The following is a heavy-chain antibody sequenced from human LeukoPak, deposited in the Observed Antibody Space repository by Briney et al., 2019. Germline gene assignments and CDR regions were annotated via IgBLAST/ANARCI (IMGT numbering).Heavy chain of an antibody. CDR2: IRFDGTSE. CDR1: GFTSSNFG. D-gene: IGHD3-3*01. CDR3: AKTSLSDPSGHYYYMDV. V-gene: IGHV3-30*02. Sequence: GGSLRLSCAASGFTSSNFGMHWVRQAPGKGLEWVAFIRFDGTSEFYADSVKARFTISRDNSQNTVSLQLNNLRIEDTALYYCAKTSLSDPSGHYYYMDVWGKGTTVTVSS. J-gene: IGHJ6*03.